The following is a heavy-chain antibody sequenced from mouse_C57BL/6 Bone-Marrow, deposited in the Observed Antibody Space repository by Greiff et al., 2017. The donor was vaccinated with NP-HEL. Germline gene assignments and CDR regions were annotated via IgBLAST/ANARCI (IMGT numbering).Heavy chain of an antibody. CDR1: GYTFTSYW. V-gene: IGHV1-72*01. CDR2: IDPNRGGT. CDR3: ARYYYGSRCWYFDV. J-gene: IGHJ1*03. D-gene: IGHD1-1*01. Sequence: QVQLQQPGADLVKPGASVKLSCKASGYTFTSYWMHWVKQRPGRGLEWIGRIDPNRGGTKFTEKFKTKATLTVDKPSSTAYMQLSSLTSEDSAVYYCARYYYGSRCWYFDVWGTGTTVTVSS.